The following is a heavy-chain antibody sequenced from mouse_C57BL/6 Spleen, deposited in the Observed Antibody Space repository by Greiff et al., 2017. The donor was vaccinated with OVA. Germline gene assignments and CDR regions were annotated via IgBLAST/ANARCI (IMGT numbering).Heavy chain of an antibody. D-gene: IGHD2-3*01. CDR3: ARRGLLRKDDMDY. V-gene: IGHV1-18*01. CDR2: INPNIGGT. CDR1: GYTFTDSN. J-gene: IGHJ4*01. Sequence: LVEPGASVTIPCKASGYTFTDSNMDWVKQSHGKSLEWIGDINPNIGGTIYNQKFKGKATLTVDKSSRTAYMELRNLTSEETAVYYCARRGLLRKDDMDYWGQGTSVTVSS.